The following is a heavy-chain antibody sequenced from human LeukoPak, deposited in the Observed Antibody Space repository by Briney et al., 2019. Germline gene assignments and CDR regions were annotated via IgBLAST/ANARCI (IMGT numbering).Heavy chain of an antibody. D-gene: IGHD2-2*01. J-gene: IGHJ4*02. V-gene: IGHV1-18*01. Sequence: ASVKVSCKASGYTFTSYGISWVRQAPGQGLEWMGWISAYNGNTKNVQKLQGRVTMTTDTSTSTAYMEQRSLRSDDTAVYYCARNRGSDIVVVPAAMIPDYWGQGTLVTVSS. CDR2: ISAYNGNT. CDR1: GYTFTSYG. CDR3: ARNRGSDIVVVPAAMIPDY.